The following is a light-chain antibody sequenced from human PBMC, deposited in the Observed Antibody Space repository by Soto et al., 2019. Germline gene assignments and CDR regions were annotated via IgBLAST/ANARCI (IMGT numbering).Light chain of an antibody. V-gene: IGLV3-1*01. CDR2: QDN. J-gene: IGLJ2*01. CDR3: QAWDSNTVV. Sequence: SYELTQPPSVSMSPGQTASITCSGAKLGDKYACWYQQKPGQSPVLVMHQDNKRPSGIPERFSGSNSGNTATLTISGTQAMDEADYYCQAWDSNTVVFGGGTKLTVL. CDR1: KLGDKY.